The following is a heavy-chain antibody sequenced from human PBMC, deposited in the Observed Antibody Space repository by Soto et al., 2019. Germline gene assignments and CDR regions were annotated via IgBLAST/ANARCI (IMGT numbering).Heavy chain of an antibody. CDR2: IYSSGST. CDR3: VRSYDFWSGYFPSRYHDGLDV. V-gene: IGHV4-30-4*01. CDR1: GACINSGDSY. Sequence: SETLSLTCTVSGACINSGDSYWSWIRLPPVKGLEWIRYIYSSGSTYYNPSLKSRVSISVDTSKNQFPLRLSSVTAADTAVFYCVRSYDFWSGYFPSRYHDGLDVWGPGIAVTVSS. D-gene: IGHD3-3*01. J-gene: IGHJ6*02.